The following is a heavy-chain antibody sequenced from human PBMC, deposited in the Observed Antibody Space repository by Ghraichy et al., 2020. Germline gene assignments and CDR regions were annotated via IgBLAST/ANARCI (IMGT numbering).Heavy chain of an antibody. CDR3: AKGAKQWRTGPFFYYYYYGMDV. D-gene: IGHD6-19*01. Sequence: GGSLRLSCAASGFTFSSYAMSWVRQAPGKGLEWVSAISGSGGSTYYADSVKGRFTISRDNSKNTLYLQMNSLRAEDTAVYYCAKGAKQWRTGPFFYYYYYGMDVWGQGTTVTVSS. J-gene: IGHJ6*02. V-gene: IGHV3-23*01. CDR1: GFTFSSYA. CDR2: ISGSGGST.